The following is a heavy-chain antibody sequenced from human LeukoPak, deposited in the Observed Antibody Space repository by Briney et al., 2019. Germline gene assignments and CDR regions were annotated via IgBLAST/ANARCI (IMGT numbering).Heavy chain of an antibody. D-gene: IGHD7-27*01. CDR2: IGIAGDP. CDR1: GFTFSSYD. Sequence: PGGSLRLSCAASGFTFSSYDMHWVRQATGRGLEWVSAIGIAGDPYYPGSVKGRFTISRENAKNSLYLQMNSLRAGDTAVYYCARETWGSFDYWGQGTLVTVSS. J-gene: IGHJ4*02. CDR3: ARETWGSFDY. V-gene: IGHV3-13*05.